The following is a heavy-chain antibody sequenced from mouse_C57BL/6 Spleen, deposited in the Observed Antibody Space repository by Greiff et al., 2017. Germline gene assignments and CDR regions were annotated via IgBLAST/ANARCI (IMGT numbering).Heavy chain of an antibody. D-gene: IGHD1-1*01. CDR1: GYTFTSYW. CDR3: ALGITTVVATDYYAMDY. J-gene: IGHJ4*01. Sequence: QVQLQQPGAELVKPGASVKLSCKASGYTFTSYWMQWVKQRSGQGLEWIGEIDPSDSYTNYNQKFKGKATLTVDTSSSTAYMQTGSLTSEDSAVYYCALGITTVVATDYYAMDYWGQGTSVTVSS. CDR2: IDPSDSYT. V-gene: IGHV1-50*01.